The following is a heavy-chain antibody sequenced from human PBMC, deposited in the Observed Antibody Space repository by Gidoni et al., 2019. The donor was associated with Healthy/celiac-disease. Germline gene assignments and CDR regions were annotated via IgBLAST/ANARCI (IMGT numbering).Heavy chain of an antibody. CDR3: AKVPMTMVRGVIMGLDY. J-gene: IGHJ4*02. CDR1: AFSFSSPA. D-gene: IGHD3-10*01. Sequence: EVQLLESGGGLVQPGGSLRLSCAASAFSFSSPATSWVRQAPGQGLEGVSAIGGSGGSTYYADSGKGRFTIYRDNSKNTMYLQMNSLRDEDTAVYYCAKVPMTMVRGVIMGLDYWGQGTLVTVSS. CDR2: IGGSGGST. V-gene: IGHV3-23*01.